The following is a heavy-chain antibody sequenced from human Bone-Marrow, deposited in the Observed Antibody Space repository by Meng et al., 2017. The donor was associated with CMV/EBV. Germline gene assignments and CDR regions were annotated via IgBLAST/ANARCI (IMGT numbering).Heavy chain of an antibody. D-gene: IGHD2-2*01. J-gene: IGHJ3*02. CDR2: ISSSSSYI. V-gene: IGHV3-21*04. CDR3: ARSQYHLPNAFDI. CDR1: GFTFSSYS. Sequence: GGSLRLSCAASGFTFSSYSMNWVRQAPGKGLEWVSSISSSSSYIYYAASVKGRFTISRDNAKNSLYLQMNSLRPEDTAVYFCARSQYHLPNAFDIWGQGIMVTVSS.